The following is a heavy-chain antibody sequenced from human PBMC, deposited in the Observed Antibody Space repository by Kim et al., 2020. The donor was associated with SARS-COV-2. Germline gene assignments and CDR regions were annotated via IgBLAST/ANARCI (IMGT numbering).Heavy chain of an antibody. J-gene: IGHJ6*04. CDR1: GYSFTSYW. V-gene: IGHV5-51*01. CDR3: ARPRAAGYYYYGMYV. D-gene: IGHD6-13*01. CDR2: IYPGDSDT. Sequence: GESLKISCKGSGYSFTSYWIGWVRQMPGKGLEWMGIIYPGDSDTRYSPPFQGQVTISAHKSISTAYLQWSSLKASDTAMYYCARPRAAGYYYYGMYVWGEGTTVTDSS.